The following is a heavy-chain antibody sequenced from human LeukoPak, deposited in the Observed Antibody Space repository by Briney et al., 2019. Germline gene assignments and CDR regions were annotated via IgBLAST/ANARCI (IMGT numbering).Heavy chain of an antibody. D-gene: IGHD2-21*02. V-gene: IGHV5-51*01. Sequence: GESLKISCKDSGYSFTSYWIGWVRQMPGKGLEWMGIIYPGDSDTRYSPSFQGQVTISADKSISTAYLQWSSLKASDTAMYYCARSHIVVVTAKNYGMDVWGQGTTVTVSS. CDR2: IYPGDSDT. J-gene: IGHJ6*02. CDR1: GYSFTSYW. CDR3: ARSHIVVVTAKNYGMDV.